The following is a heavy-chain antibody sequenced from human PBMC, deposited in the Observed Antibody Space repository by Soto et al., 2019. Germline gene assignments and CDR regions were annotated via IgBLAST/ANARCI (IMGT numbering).Heavy chain of an antibody. D-gene: IGHD4-17*01. CDR3: AKAHHDYGDYQVSY. J-gene: IGHJ4*02. V-gene: IGHV3-30*18. CDR1: GFTFSSYG. CDR2: ISYDGSNK. Sequence: VQLVESGGGVVQPGRSLRLSCAASGFTFSSYGMHWVRQAPGKGLEWVAVISYDGSNKYYADSVKGRFTISRDNSKNTLYLQMNSLRAEDTAVYYCAKAHHDYGDYQVSYWGQGTLVTVSS.